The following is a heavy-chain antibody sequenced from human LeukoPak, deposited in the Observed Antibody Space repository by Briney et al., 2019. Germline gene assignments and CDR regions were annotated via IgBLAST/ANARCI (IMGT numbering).Heavy chain of an antibody. CDR3: ALLAVASDFDY. CDR2: IGSSGTFK. V-gene: IGHV3-48*03. D-gene: IGHD6-19*01. J-gene: IGHJ4*02. Sequence: PGGSLRLSCAVSEFPFSFYEMNWARQAPGMGLEWVANIGSSGTFKYYADSVKGRFSISRDNAKSSLYLQMNSLRVEDTAVYYCALLAVASDFDYWGQGALVTVSS. CDR1: EFPFSFYE.